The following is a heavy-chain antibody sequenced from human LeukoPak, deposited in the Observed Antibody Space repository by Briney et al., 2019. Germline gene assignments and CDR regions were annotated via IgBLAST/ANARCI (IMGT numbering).Heavy chain of an antibody. D-gene: IGHD6-19*01. Sequence: GGSLRLSCAASGFTFSSYSMHWVRQAPGKGLEWVAFIRYDGSNKYYADSVKARFTLSRDNSKNTMYLQMNTLRAEDTAVYYCATGYSSGWYGRLDYWGQGTLVTVSS. J-gene: IGHJ4*02. CDR2: IRYDGSNK. CDR1: GFTFSSYS. CDR3: ATGYSSGWYGRLDY. V-gene: IGHV3-30*02.